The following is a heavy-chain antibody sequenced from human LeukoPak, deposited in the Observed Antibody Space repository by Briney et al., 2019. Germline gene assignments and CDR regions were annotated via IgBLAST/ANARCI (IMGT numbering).Heavy chain of an antibody. CDR2: ISGSGGST. V-gene: IGHV3-23*01. D-gene: IGHD2-15*01. CDR3: AKGRIVVVVAATVGVDAFDI. Sequence: GGSLRLSCAASGFTFSSYGMSWVRQAPGKGLEWVSAISGSGGSTYYADSVKGRFTISRDNSKNTLYLQMDSLRAEDTAVYYCAKGRIVVVVAATVGVDAFDIWGQGTMVTVSS. J-gene: IGHJ3*02. CDR1: GFTFSSYG.